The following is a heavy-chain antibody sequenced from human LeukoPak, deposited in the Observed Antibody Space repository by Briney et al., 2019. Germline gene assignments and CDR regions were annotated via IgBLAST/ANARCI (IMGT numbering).Heavy chain of an antibody. CDR3: ARANSYGPGMDV. D-gene: IGHD5-18*01. V-gene: IGHV1-69*04. CDR2: IIPIFGIA. CDR1: GGTFSSYA. J-gene: IGHJ6*02. Sequence: ASVKVSCKASGGTFSSYAISWVRQAPGQGLEWMGRIIPIFGIANYAQKFQGRVTITADKSTSTAYMELSSLRSEDTAVYYCARANSYGPGMDVWGQGTTVTVSS.